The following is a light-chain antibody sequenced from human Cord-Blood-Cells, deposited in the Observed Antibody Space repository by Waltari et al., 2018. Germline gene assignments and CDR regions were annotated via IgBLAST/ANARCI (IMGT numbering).Light chain of an antibody. J-gene: IGLJ1*01. CDR3: AACDDSLNGYV. CDR2: SNT. CDR1: SSNIGSNT. Sequence: QSVLTQPPSASGTPGQRVTISCSGSSSNIGSNTVTWYQQLPGTAPKLLIYSNTQRPSGFPDRCSGSKPGTSASLAISGLQAEDEADYYCAACDDSLNGYVFGTGTKVTVL. V-gene: IGLV1-44*01.